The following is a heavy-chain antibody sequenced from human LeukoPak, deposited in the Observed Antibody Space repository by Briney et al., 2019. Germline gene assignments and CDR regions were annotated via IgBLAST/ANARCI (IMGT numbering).Heavy chain of an antibody. D-gene: IGHD5-18*01. Sequence: GGSLGLSCPAYGFTFSSYAMSWVRQAPGKGLEWVSAVSGSGGSTYYADPVKGRFTISRDSSKNTLYLQMNNLRAEDTAVYYCAKNSGFSYGYYFDYWGQGTLVTVSS. CDR1: GFTFSSYA. CDR2: VSGSGGST. J-gene: IGHJ4*02. CDR3: AKNSGFSYGYYFDY. V-gene: IGHV3-23*01.